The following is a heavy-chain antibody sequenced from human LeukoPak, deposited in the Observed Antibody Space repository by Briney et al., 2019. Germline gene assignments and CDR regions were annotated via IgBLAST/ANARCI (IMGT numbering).Heavy chain of an antibody. J-gene: IGHJ4*02. CDR2: ISSNGDST. CDR3: VKGDRGGYNSALDY. Sequence: SGGSLRLSCSTSGFTFSMYSMHWVRQAPGKGLEYVSSISSNGDSTYYADSVKGRFTISRDNSKNTLSLQMSSLRVADTAVYFCVKGDRGGYNSALDYWGQGTLVTV. V-gene: IGHV3-64D*06. CDR1: GFTFSMYS. D-gene: IGHD5-24*01.